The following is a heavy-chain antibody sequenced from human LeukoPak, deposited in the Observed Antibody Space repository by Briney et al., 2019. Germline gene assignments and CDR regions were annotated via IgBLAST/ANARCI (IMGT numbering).Heavy chain of an antibody. D-gene: IGHD6-13*01. CDR1: GFTFSNYA. Sequence: GGSLRLSCVASGFTFSNYAMSWVRQAPGKGLEWVSAISGSGGSTYYADSVKGRFTISRDNSKNTLNLQMSSLRAEDTAVYYCAKGPPFSSSWYFDYWAQGTLVTVSS. CDR2: ISGSGGST. V-gene: IGHV3-23*01. CDR3: AKGPPFSSSWYFDY. J-gene: IGHJ4*02.